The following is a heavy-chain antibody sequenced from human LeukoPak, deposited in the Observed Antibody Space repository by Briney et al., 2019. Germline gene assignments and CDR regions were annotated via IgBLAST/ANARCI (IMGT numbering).Heavy chain of an antibody. CDR3: ARVITMMGRAFDI. Sequence: PGGSLRLSCAVSGFIVSSNYMTWVRQAPGKGLEWVSLFYSGGSTYYADSVKGRFTISRDNSKNTLDLQMNSLRAEDTALYYCARVITMMGRAFDIWGQGTMVTVSS. CDR1: GFIVSSNY. V-gene: IGHV3-53*01. CDR2: FYSGGST. J-gene: IGHJ3*02. D-gene: IGHD3-22*01.